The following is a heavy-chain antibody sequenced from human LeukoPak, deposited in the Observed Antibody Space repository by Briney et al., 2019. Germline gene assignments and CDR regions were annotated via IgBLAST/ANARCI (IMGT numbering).Heavy chain of an antibody. V-gene: IGHV1-46*01. J-gene: IGHJ4*02. D-gene: IGHD1-26*01. CDR1: GCTFTSYY. CDR3: ARFGMGAQLPFDT. CDR2: INPSGGST. Sequence: GASVKVSCKASGCTFTSYYMHWVRQAPGQGLEWMGIINPSGGSTSYAQKFQGRVTMTRNTSISTAYMEVSSLRYEDTAVYYCARFGMGAQLPFDTWGQGTLVTVSS.